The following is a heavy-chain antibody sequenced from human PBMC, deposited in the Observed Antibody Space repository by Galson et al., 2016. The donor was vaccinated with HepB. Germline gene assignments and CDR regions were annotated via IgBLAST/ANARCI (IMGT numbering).Heavy chain of an antibody. J-gene: IGHJ6*02. V-gene: IGHV1-69*13. CDR1: GGTFSTFNSYA. Sequence: SVKVSCQASGGTFSTFNSYAIRWVRLAPGQGLEWMGGIVPAFGTTNYAQKFQGRVTFTADGSTSTVYMELSSLRSEDTAVYYCARDNEFGFGESDYYYYGMDVWGQGTTVTVSS. CDR3: ARDNEFGFGESDYYYYGMDV. D-gene: IGHD3-10*01. CDR2: IVPAFGTT.